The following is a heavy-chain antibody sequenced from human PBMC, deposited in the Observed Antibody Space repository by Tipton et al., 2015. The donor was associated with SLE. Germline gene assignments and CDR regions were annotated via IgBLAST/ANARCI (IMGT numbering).Heavy chain of an antibody. CDR3: VREGHKNVGYGYDY. D-gene: IGHD5-12*01. V-gene: IGHV3-30*04. J-gene: IGHJ4*02. CDR1: GFTFSSYV. CDR2: ISYDGSNK. Sequence: SLRLSCAASGFTFSSYVMHWVRQAPGKGLEWVAVISYDGSNKYYADSVKGRFTISRDNSKNTLYLQMNSLRAEDTAVYYCVREGHKNVGYGYDYWGQGTLVTVSS.